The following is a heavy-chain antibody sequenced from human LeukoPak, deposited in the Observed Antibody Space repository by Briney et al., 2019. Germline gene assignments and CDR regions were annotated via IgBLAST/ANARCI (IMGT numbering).Heavy chain of an antibody. Sequence: GRSLRLSCAASGFTFSSYAMHWVRQAPGKGLEWVAVISYDGSNKYYADSVKGRFTISRDNSKNTLYLQMNSLRAEDTAVYYCARSHTIFGVVNYYFDYWGQGTLVTVSS. CDR3: ARSHTIFGVVNYYFDY. V-gene: IGHV3-30-3*01. CDR1: GFTFSSYA. CDR2: ISYDGSNK. D-gene: IGHD3-3*01. J-gene: IGHJ4*02.